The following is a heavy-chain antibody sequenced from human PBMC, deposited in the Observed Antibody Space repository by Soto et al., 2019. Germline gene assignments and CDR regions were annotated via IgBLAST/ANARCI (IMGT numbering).Heavy chain of an antibody. CDR2: LDQDGSVR. CDR1: GFTFSTYW. V-gene: IGHV3-7*01. Sequence: EVQLVESGGGLVQPGGSLRLSCAASGFTFSTYWMTWVRRPPGKGLEWVANLDQDGSVRYYVDSVRGRFTISRDNAKNSLYLQMNSLRAEDTAVYYCVCGGNFFVYWGQGTLGTVSP. J-gene: IGHJ4*02. D-gene: IGHD3-16*01. CDR3: VCGGNFFVY.